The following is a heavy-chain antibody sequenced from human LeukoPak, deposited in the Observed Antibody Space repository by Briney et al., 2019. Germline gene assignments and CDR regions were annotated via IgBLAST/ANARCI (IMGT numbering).Heavy chain of an antibody. Sequence: SETLSLTCAVYGGSFSGYYWSWIRQPPGKGLEWIGYISASGTTNYRPALKSRVTISGDTSKNQFYLRLTSVTAADTAVYYCARHRENAYESSHMGFDPWGPGTLVTVSS. CDR2: ISASGTT. CDR1: GGSFSGYY. V-gene: IGHV4-4*09. D-gene: IGHD3-22*01. CDR3: ARHRENAYESSHMGFDP. J-gene: IGHJ5*02.